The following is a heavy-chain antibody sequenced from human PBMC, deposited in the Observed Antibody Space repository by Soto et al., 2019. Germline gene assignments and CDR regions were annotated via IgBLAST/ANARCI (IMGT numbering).Heavy chain of an antibody. J-gene: IGHJ4*02. CDR3: AGSYDILTGISPAFDY. CDR2: IYYSGST. CDR1: GGSISSYY. V-gene: IGHV4-59*01. Sequence: QVQLQESGPGLVKPSETLSLTCTVSGGSISSYYWSWIRQPPGKGLEWIGYIYYSGSTNYNPSLKSRVIISVDTSKNQFSLKLSSVTAADTAVYYSAGSYDILTGISPAFDYWGQGTLVTVSS. D-gene: IGHD3-9*01.